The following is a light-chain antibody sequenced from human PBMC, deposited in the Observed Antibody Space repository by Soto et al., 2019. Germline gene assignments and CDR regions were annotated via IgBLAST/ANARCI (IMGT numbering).Light chain of an antibody. CDR2: WAS. J-gene: IGKJ1*01. V-gene: IGKV4-1*01. CDR3: QQYHSSQWT. Sequence: DIVMTQSPDSLAVSLGERATINCKSSQSVLFSGNNKDCLAWYQQKPGQPPKLLVYWASTRESGVPDRFSGSGSGTDFTLTIGSLQAEDVAVYYCQQYHSSQWTFGQGTKVEIK. CDR1: QSVLFSGNNKDC.